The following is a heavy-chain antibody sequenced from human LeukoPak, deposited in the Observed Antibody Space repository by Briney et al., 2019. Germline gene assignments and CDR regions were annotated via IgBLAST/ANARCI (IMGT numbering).Heavy chain of an antibody. CDR3: ATTGDSSGYHHDAFDI. J-gene: IGHJ3*02. Sequence: GESLKISCKGSGYSFTSYWIGWVRQMPGKGLEWMGIIYPGDSDTRYSPSFQGQVTISADKSISTAYLQWSSLKASDTAMYYCATTGDSSGYHHDAFDIWGQGTMVTVSS. D-gene: IGHD3-22*01. CDR2: IYPGDSDT. V-gene: IGHV5-51*01. CDR1: GYSFTSYW.